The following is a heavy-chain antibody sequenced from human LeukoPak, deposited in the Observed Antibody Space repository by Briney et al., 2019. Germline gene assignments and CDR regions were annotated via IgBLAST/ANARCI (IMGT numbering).Heavy chain of an antibody. D-gene: IGHD3-22*01. J-gene: IGHJ4*02. CDR3: ARGGVVITTMFGY. CDR2: INPNSGDT. Sequence: ASVKVSCKASGYTFTGYYMHWVRQAPGQGLEWMGWINPNSGDTNYAQKFQGRVTMTRDTSISTAYMELSRLRSDDTAVYYCARGGVVITTMFGYWGQGTLVTVSS. V-gene: IGHV1-2*02. CDR1: GYTFTGYY.